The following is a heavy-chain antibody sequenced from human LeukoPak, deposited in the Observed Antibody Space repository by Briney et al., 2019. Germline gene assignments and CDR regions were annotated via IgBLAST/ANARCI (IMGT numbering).Heavy chain of an antibody. V-gene: IGHV2-5*02. Sequence: SGPTLVKPTQTLTLTCTFSGVSISTSGVGVGWIRQPPGKSLDWLALVYWDDDKRYSPSLKSRLTITKDTSKNQVVLTMTNMDPVDTATYYCAHRRSSGPPLRSYDPWGQGTLVTVSS. J-gene: IGHJ5*02. CDR3: AHRRSSGPPLRSYDP. CDR2: VYWDDDK. D-gene: IGHD6-19*01. CDR1: GVSISTSGVG.